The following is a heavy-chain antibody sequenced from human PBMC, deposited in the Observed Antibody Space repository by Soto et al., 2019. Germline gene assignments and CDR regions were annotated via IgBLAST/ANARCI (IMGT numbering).Heavy chain of an antibody. J-gene: IGHJ6*02. CDR1: GGSISSYY. Sequence: SETLSLTCTVSGGSISSYYWSWIRQPPGKGLEWIGYIYYSGSTNYNPSLKSRVTISVDTSKNQFSLKLSSVTSADTAVSYCARDGRPSPSYYDGSGYYYYYYYGMDVWGQGTTVTVSS. D-gene: IGHD3-22*01. V-gene: IGHV4-59*01. CDR2: IYYSGST. CDR3: ARDGRPSPSYYDGSGYYYYYYYGMDV.